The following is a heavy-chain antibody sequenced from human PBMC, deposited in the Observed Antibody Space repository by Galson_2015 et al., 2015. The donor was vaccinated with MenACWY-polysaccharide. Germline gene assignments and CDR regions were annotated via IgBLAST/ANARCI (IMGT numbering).Heavy chain of an antibody. CDR1: GFSFNGYA. D-gene: IGHD4/OR15-4a*01. CDR3: AKAVVRGALRGH. V-gene: IGHV3-23*01. J-gene: IGHJ4*01. CDR2: ISVGGDTT. Sequence: SLRLSCAASGFSFNGYAMSWVRRAPGKGLEWVSTISVGGDTTYYADSVKGRFTISRDNSKNTLYLQMNSLRAEDTPIYYCAKAVVRGALRGHGGHGPQLMVSA.